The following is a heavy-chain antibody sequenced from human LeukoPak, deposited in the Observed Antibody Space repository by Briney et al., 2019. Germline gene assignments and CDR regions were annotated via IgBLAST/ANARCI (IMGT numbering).Heavy chain of an antibody. J-gene: IGHJ5*02. CDR1: GYTFTGYY. V-gene: IGHV1-2*02. D-gene: IGHD6-19*01. Sequence: ASVKVSCKASGYTFTGYYMHWVRQAPGQGLEWMGWINRNSGGTNYAQKFQGRVTMTRDTSISTAYMELSRLRSDDTAVYYCARVASSGWHEIINWFDPWGQGTLVTVSS. CDR2: INRNSGGT. CDR3: ARVASSGWHEIINWFDP.